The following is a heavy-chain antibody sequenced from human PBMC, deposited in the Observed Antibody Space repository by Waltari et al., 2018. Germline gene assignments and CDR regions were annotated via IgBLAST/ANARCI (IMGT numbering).Heavy chain of an antibody. Sequence: LTCAVYGGSFSGYYWSWIRQPPGKGLEWIGEINHSGSTNYNPSLKSRVTISVDTSKNQFSLKLSSVTAADTAVYYCARDSSSWYGNWFDPWGQGTLVTVSS. V-gene: IGHV4-34*01. CDR3: ARDSSSWYGNWFDP. D-gene: IGHD6-13*01. J-gene: IGHJ5*02. CDR2: INHSGST. CDR1: GGSFSGYY.